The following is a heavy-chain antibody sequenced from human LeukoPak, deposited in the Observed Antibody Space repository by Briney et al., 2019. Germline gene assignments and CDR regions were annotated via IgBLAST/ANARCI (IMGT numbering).Heavy chain of an antibody. CDR3: ARESHPDYYDTGNWFDP. V-gene: IGHV3-30*04. Sequence: PGGSLRLSCAASGFTFSSYAMHWVRQAPGKGLKWVAVISYDGSNKYYADSVKGRFTISRDNSKNTLYLQMNSLRAEDTAVYYCARESHPDYYDTGNWFDPWGQGTLVTVSS. D-gene: IGHD3-22*01. J-gene: IGHJ5*02. CDR1: GFTFSSYA. CDR2: ISYDGSNK.